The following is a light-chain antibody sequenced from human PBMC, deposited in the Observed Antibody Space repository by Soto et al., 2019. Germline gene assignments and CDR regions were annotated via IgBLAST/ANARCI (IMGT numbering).Light chain of an antibody. Sequence: QSVLTQPASVSGSPGQSIPVSCTGTSSDIGGHNYVSWSQQYPGKVPKLIIYEVTNRPSGVSNRFSGSKSGNTASLTVSGLQAEDEADYYCSSYTTTNTVVFGGGTKVTVL. CDR3: SSYTTTNTVV. V-gene: IGLV2-14*01. CDR1: SSDIGGHNY. CDR2: EVT. J-gene: IGLJ2*01.